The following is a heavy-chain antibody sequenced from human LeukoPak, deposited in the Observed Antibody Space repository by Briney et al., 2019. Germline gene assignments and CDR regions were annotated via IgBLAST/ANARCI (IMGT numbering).Heavy chain of an antibody. J-gene: IGHJ4*02. D-gene: IGHD3-22*01. Sequence: ASVKVSCKASGYTFTSYGISWVRQAPGQGREWMGWISAYNGNTNYAQKLQGRVTMTTDTSTTTAYMELRSLRSDDTAVYYCARDTDYYDSSVSHTSDYWGQGTLVTVSS. CDR1: GYTFTSYG. V-gene: IGHV1-18*01. CDR3: ARDTDYYDSSVSHTSDY. CDR2: ISAYNGNT.